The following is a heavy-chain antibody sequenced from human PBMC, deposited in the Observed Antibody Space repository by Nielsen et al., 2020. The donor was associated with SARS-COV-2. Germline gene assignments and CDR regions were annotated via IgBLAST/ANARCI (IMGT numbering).Heavy chain of an antibody. Sequence: GGSLRLSCTASGFIFSSYAMSWVRQAPGKGLEWVSAISGSGGRTYYADSVKGRFTISRDKSKNTLYVLMNSLRAEDTAVYYCAKMSPPGIAVGTAEYFQHRGQGTLVTVSS. V-gene: IGHV3-23*01. D-gene: IGHD6-19*01. CDR3: AKMSPPGIAVGTAEYFQH. CDR1: GFIFSSYA. J-gene: IGHJ1*01. CDR2: ISGSGGRT.